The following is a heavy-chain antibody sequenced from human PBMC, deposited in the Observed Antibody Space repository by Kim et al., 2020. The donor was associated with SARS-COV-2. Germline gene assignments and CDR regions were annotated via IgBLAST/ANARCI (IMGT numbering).Heavy chain of an antibody. CDR2: INPSGDVT. J-gene: IGHJ4*02. CDR3: ARDRVDVTMPPVGWYDY. D-gene: IGHD3-10*01. Sequence: ASVKVSCKTSGYTFTNYHIHWVRQAPGQGPEWMGMINPSGDVTTYAQTLKGRVTLTADTSTSTVTMELSSLRSDDTAMYYCARDRVDVTMPPVGWYDYWGQGTLVTVSS. CDR1: GYTFTNYH. V-gene: IGHV1-46*01.